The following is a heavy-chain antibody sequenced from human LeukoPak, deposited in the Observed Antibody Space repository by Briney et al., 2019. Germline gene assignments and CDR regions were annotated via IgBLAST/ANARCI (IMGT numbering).Heavy chain of an antibody. Sequence: GESLKISCKGSGYSFTSYWIGWVRQMPGKGLEWMGIIYPGDSDTGYSPSFQGQVTISADKSISTAYLQWSSLKASDTAMYYCARRGDYYDSSGYYYENWGQGTLVTVSS. CDR3: ARRGDYYDSSGYYYEN. CDR1: GYSFTSYW. CDR2: IYPGDSDT. V-gene: IGHV5-51*01. J-gene: IGHJ4*02. D-gene: IGHD3-22*01.